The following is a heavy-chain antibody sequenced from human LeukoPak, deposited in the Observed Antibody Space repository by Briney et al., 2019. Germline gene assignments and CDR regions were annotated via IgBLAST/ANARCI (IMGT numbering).Heavy chain of an antibody. CDR1: GGSISRYY. Sequence: PSETLSLTCTVSGGSISRYYWSWIRQPPGKGLEWIGYISYSGSTNFNPSLKSRLTISVDTSKNQFSLKLSSVTAADTAVYYCAREGTAGTNLNWFDPWGQGTLVTVSS. V-gene: IGHV4-59*01. D-gene: IGHD1-1*01. CDR2: ISYSGST. CDR3: AREGTAGTNLNWFDP. J-gene: IGHJ5*02.